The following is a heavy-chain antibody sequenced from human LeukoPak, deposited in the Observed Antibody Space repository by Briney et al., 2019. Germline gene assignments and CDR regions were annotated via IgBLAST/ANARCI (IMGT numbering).Heavy chain of an antibody. J-gene: IGHJ3*02. V-gene: IGHV3-74*01. CDR3: ARGGVPGAFDI. CDR1: GFTFSSYW. D-gene: IGHD3-16*01. Sequence: GGSLRLSCAASGFTFSSYWMQWVRHAPGKGLVWVSGINTDGSTTNYADSVKGRFTISRDNAKNTVYLQMNSLRVEDTTVYYCARGGVPGAFDIWGQGTMVTVSS. CDR2: INTDGSTT.